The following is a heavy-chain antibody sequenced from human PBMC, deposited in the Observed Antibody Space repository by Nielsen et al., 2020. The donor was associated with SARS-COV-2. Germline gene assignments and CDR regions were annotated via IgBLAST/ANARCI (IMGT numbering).Heavy chain of an antibody. Sequence: GGSLRLSCAASGFTFSSYGMHWVRQAPGKGLEWVAVIWYDGSNKYYADSVKGRFTVSRDNAKNSLYLQMNSLRADDTAVYYCARELTGGWYLFDHWGQGTLVTVSS. V-gene: IGHV3-33*01. CDR1: GFTFSSYG. J-gene: IGHJ4*02. CDR3: ARELTGGWYLFDH. D-gene: IGHD6-19*01. CDR2: IWYDGSNK.